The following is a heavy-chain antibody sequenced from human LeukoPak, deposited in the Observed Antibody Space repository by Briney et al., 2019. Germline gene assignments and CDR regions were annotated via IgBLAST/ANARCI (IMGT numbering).Heavy chain of an antibody. CDR3: AAGTPWDYYMDV. J-gene: IGHJ6*03. CDR1: GYTFTSYG. V-gene: IGHV1-18*01. CDR2: ISAYNGNT. Sequence: ASVKVSCKASGYTFTSYGISWVRQAPRQRGDGMGWISAYNGNTNYAQKLQGRVTMTTDTSTSTAYMELRSLRSDDTAVYYCAAGTPWDYYMDVWGKGTTVTVSS. D-gene: IGHD1-1*01.